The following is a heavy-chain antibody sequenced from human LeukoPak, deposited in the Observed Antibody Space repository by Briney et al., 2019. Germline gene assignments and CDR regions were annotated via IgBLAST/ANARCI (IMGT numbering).Heavy chain of an antibody. D-gene: IGHD1-7*01. J-gene: IGHJ5*02. CDR3: SIQAHAGTDNWLDP. CDR2: IYTSGIT. V-gene: IGHV4-4*09. Sequence: SETLSLTCTASGGSIRGLWCSWIRQPPGKGLEWIGNIYTSGITTYNPSLKSRVTISIDTSKNQFSLTLNSVTATDTPVYYCSIQAHAGTDNWLDPWGPGALVTVSS. CDR1: GGSIRGLW.